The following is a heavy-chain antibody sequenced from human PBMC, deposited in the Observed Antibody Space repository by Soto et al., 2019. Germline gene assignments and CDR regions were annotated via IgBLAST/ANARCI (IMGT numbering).Heavy chain of an antibody. CDR2: LNGGTGQT. D-gene: IGHD1-1*01. Sequence: ASVKVSCKASGYTFSTYAMHWVRQAPGQSLEWMGWLNGGTGQTRYSQKFQDRVIITRDTSASTGYMELSSLTSEDTAVYYCARGKGMEENYFYYGLDIWGQGTTVTAP. J-gene: IGHJ6*02. CDR1: GYTFSTYA. CDR3: ARGKGMEENYFYYGLDI. V-gene: IGHV1-3*01.